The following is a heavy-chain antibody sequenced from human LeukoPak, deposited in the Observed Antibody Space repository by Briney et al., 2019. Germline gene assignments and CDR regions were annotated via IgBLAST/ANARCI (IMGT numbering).Heavy chain of an antibody. CDR1: GFTFSSYE. CDR3: ARGARVGNYMDV. Sequence: GGSLRLSCVGSGFTFSSYEMNWVRQAPGKGLEWLSYIGSSDSTTHYADSVKGRFTISRDNAKNSLYSQMNSLRVEDTAVYYCARGARVGNYMDVWGKGTTVTISS. J-gene: IGHJ6*03. V-gene: IGHV3-48*03. D-gene: IGHD2-15*01. CDR2: IGSSDSTT.